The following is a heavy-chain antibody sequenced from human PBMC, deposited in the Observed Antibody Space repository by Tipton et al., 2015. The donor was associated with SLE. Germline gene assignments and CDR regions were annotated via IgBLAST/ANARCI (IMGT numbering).Heavy chain of an antibody. CDR2: IFHTGSA. D-gene: IGHD3-22*01. CDR3: AIGYYESNGYYSFDY. CDR1: GASISTEGYS. J-gene: IGHJ4*02. Sequence: TLSLTCVVSGASISTEGYSWSWIRQPPGKGLEWIGYIFHTGSAYYNPSLRSRLTISLDRSNNQFSLKVNSMTAADTAVYHCAIGYYESNGYYSFDYWGLGALVTVSS. V-gene: IGHV4-30-2*01.